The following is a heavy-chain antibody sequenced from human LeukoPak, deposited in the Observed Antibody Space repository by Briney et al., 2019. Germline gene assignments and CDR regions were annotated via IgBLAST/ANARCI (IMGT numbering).Heavy chain of an antibody. CDR3: ARCIRGRDDAFDI. CDR1: GYSFTSGHY. Sequence: PSKTLSLTCSVSGYSFTSGHYWGWIRQPPGKGLEWIGTIYYGGSTYYNPSLRSRLTISVDTSKNQFSLRLTSVTAADTAIYDSARCIRGRDDAFDIWGQGTMVSVSS. D-gene: IGHD3-10*01. CDR2: IYYGGST. J-gene: IGHJ3*02. V-gene: IGHV4-38-2*01.